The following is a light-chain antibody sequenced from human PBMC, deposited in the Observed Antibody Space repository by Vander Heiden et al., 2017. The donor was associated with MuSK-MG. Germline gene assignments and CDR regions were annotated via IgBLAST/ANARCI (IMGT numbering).Light chain of an antibody. CDR1: SSNIRSNY. Sequence: QSVLTLPPSASGTPAPGVTISCSGSSSNIRSNYAYWYQQLPGTAPKLLIYRNNQRPSGVPNRFSGSKSGTADALAISGLRSEDEADYYCAAWDDSLSGPVCGGGTKLTVL. CDR3: AAWDDSLSGPV. J-gene: IGLJ2*01. V-gene: IGLV1-47*01. CDR2: RNN.